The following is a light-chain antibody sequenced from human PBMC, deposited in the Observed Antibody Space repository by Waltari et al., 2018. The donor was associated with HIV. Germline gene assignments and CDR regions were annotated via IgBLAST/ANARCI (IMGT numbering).Light chain of an antibody. V-gene: IGLV2-14*01. CDR3: TSFRTKTLWV. CDR2: DIG. J-gene: IGLJ3*02. CDR1: SSDDRGYEN. Sequence: QSALTQPASVSGSPGQSITISCTGISSDDRGYENVSWKYEGTHKDPKLMIYDIGKRPSGVSNRFSGSKSVITASLTISELQAVDETDYSSTSFRTKTLWVFGGRTKLPVL.